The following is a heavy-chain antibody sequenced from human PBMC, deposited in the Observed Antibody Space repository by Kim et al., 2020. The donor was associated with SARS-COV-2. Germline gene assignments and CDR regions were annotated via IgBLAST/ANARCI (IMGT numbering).Heavy chain of an antibody. Sequence: SETLSLTCTVSGGSISSGGYYWSWIRQHPGKGLEWIGYIYYSGSTYYNPSLKSRVTISVDTSKNQFSLKLSSVTAADTAVYYCARDRLGGGAVSGFDYWGQGTLVTVSS. D-gene: IGHD1-26*01. CDR2: IYYSGST. V-gene: IGHV4-31*03. CDR1: GGSISSGGYY. J-gene: IGHJ4*02. CDR3: ARDRLGGGAVSGFDY.